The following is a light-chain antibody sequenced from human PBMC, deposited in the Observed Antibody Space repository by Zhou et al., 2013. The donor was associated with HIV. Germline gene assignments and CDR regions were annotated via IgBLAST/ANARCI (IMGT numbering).Light chain of an antibody. CDR3: QQSYTTPHS. J-gene: IGKJ2*03. CDR2: AAS. V-gene: IGKV1-39*01. Sequence: DIQMTQSPSSLSASVGDRVTISCRASQVISTFLNWYQHKVGKAPKLIVSAASDLQSGVPPRFSGSGSGTDFTLAITNLQPEDFATYYCQQSYTTPHSFGQGT. CDR1: QVISTF.